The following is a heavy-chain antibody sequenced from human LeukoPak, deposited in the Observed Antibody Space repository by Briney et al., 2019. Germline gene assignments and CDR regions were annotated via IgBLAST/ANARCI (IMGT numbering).Heavy chain of an antibody. V-gene: IGHV1-2*02. CDR3: ARDRTDGDYDYYYGMDV. Sequence: VASVKVSCKASGYTFTGYYMHWVRQAPGQGLEWMGWINPNSGGTNYAQKFQGRVTMTRDTSISTAYMELSRLRSDDTAVYYCARDRTDGDYDYYYGMDVWGQGTTVTVSS. CDR2: INPNSGGT. D-gene: IGHD4-17*01. CDR1: GYTFTGYY. J-gene: IGHJ6*02.